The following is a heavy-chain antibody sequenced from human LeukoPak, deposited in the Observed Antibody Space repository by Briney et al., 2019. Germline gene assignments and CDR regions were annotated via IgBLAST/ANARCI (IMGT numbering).Heavy chain of an antibody. CDR3: AGSVVRGPSPAGY. Sequence: PGRSLRLSCAASGFTFSSYGMHWVRQAPGKGLEWVAVIWYDGSNKYYADSVKGRFTISRDNSKNTLYLQMNSLRAEDTAVYYCAGSVVRGPSPAGYWGQGTLVTVSS. V-gene: IGHV3-33*01. CDR1: GFTFSSYG. J-gene: IGHJ4*02. CDR2: IWYDGSNK. D-gene: IGHD3-10*01.